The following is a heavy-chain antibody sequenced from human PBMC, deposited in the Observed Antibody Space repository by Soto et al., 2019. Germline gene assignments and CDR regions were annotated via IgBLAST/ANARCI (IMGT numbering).Heavy chain of an antibody. CDR3: TCGATLAPGTLDS. V-gene: IGHV3-72*01. CDR2: IRNKASRYTT. CDR1: GCTFSDHY. J-gene: IGHJ5*01. D-gene: IGHD6-13*01. Sequence: QPWGSLRLSCAASGCTFSDHYMDWVRQAPGKGLEWVGRIRNKASRYTTEYAASVKGRFTISRDDSRNSLYLQMNSLQTEDTAVYYGTCGATLAPGTLDSWRQG.